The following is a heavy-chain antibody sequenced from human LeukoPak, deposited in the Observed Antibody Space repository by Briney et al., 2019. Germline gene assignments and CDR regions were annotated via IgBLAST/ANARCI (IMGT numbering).Heavy chain of an antibody. V-gene: IGHV3-21*01. J-gene: IGHJ4*02. Sequence: GGSLRLSCAASGFTFSSYSMNWVRQAPGKGLEWVSSISSSSSYIYYADSVKGRFTISRDNAKNSLYLQMNSLRAEDTAVYYCAGVSREYYYDSSGYAIDYWGQGTLVTVSS. D-gene: IGHD3-22*01. CDR1: GFTFSSYS. CDR3: AGVSREYYYDSSGYAIDY. CDR2: ISSSSSYI.